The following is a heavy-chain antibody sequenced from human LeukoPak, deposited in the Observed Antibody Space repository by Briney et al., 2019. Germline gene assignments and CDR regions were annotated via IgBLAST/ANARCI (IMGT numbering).Heavy chain of an antibody. J-gene: IGHJ4*02. Sequence: ASVKVSCKASGCTFTSYGISWVRQAPGQGLEWMGWISAYNGNTNYAQKLQGRVTMTTDTSTSTAYMELRSLRSDDTAVYYCARSSDLWFGELFLFDYWGQGTLVTVSS. CDR1: GCTFTSYG. V-gene: IGHV1-18*01. CDR2: ISAYNGNT. CDR3: ARSSDLWFGELFLFDY. D-gene: IGHD3-10*01.